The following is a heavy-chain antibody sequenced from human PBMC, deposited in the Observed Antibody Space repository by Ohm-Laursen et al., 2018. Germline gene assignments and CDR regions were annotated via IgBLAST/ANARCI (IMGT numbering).Heavy chain of an antibody. CDR1: GDSVSTYY. CDR3: ATDKGSYFDY. CDR2: IYTSGST. V-gene: IGHV4-4*07. D-gene: IGHD3-10*01. J-gene: IGHJ4*02. Sequence: SDTLSLTCTVSGDSVSTYYWTWIRQPAGKGLEWIGRIYTSGSTNYNPSLKSRLTMSVDTSKNQFSLKLSSVTAADTAVYYCATDKGSYFDYWGQGTLVTVSS.